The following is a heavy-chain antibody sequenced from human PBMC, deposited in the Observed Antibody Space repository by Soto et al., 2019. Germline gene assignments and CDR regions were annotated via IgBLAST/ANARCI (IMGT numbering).Heavy chain of an antibody. D-gene: IGHD7-27*01. CDR3: ARASSRWGSEAAY. Sequence: EVQLVESGGGLIQPGGSLTLSCAASGLTVSGNYMGWVRQAPGKGLEWVSGIYCDGTTIDADSVKGRFTIFRDNSQNTLYLQMNNLRPEDTAVYHCARASSRWGSEAAYWGQGTLVTVSS. CDR1: GLTVSGNY. J-gene: IGHJ4*02. V-gene: IGHV3-53*01. CDR2: IYCDGTT.